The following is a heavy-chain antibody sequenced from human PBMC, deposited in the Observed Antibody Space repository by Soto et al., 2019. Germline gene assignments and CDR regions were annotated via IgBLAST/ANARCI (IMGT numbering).Heavy chain of an antibody. CDR2: ISYDGSNK. CDR3: ARSVVPATNWFDP. D-gene: IGHD2-2*01. V-gene: IGHV3-30*03. CDR1: GFTFSSYG. Sequence: GGSLRLSCAASGFTFSSYGIHWVRQAPGKGLEWVAVISYDGSNKYYADSVQGRFTISRDNSKHTLYLQMNSLRAEDTAVYYCARSVVPATNWFDPWGQGTLVTVSS. J-gene: IGHJ5*02.